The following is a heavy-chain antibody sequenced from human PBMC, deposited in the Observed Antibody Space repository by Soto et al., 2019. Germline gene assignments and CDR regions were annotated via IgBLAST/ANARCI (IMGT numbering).Heavy chain of an antibody. V-gene: IGHV1-2*02. J-gene: IGHJ4*02. D-gene: IGHD3-16*01. CDR3: AIDNYGPLDY. CDR2: IDPRSGDR. CDR1: GYTFTDLY. Sequence: GASVKVSCKPSGYTFTDLYIHWVRQAPGQGLEWMGWIDPRSGDRRYTQKFQGRVTMSRDTSASTVYMELSSLTSDDTAVYFCAIDNYGPLDYWGQGTLVTVSS.